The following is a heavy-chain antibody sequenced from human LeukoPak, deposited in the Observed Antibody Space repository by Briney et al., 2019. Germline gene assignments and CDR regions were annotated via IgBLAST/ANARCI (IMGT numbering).Heavy chain of an antibody. CDR3: ARDHRGVRDYFDY. V-gene: IGHV3-30-3*01. D-gene: IGHD3-10*01. J-gene: IGHJ4*02. Sequence: GGSLRLSCAASGFTFSSYAMHWVRQAPGKGLEWVAVISYDGSNKYYADSVKGRFTISRDNSKNTLYLQMNSLRAEDTAVYYCARDHRGVRDYFDYWGQGTLVTVSS. CDR2: ISYDGSNK. CDR1: GFTFSSYA.